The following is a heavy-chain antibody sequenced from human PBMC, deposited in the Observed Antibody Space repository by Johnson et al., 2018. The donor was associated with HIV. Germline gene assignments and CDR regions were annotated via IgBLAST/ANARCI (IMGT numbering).Heavy chain of an antibody. D-gene: IGHD1-26*01. V-gene: IGHV3-66*01. CDR3: AKDLFTEREDDVFDV. CDR2: IYSGGST. J-gene: IGHJ3*01. Sequence: VQLVESGGGLVKPGGSLRLSCAASGFTVSSNYMSWVRQAPGKGLEWVSVIYSGGSTSYADSVKGRFTISRDNSKNTLYLQMNSLRAEDTAVYYCAKDLFTEREDDVFDVWGQGTMVTVSS. CDR1: GFTVSSNY.